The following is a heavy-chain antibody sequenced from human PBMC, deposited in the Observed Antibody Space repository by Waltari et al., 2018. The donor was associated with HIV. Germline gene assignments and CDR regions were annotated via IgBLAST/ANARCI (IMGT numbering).Heavy chain of an antibody. J-gene: IGHJ4*02. V-gene: IGHV3-7*01. CDR3: VRESTAGCHFAA. CDR1: GFKIDANW. Sequence: EVKLLESGGRLVQPGQSLILSCAASGFKIDANWMSWVRQTPGKGLEWVANIKEDGSKEFFVDSVKGRFTISRDNAKNALFLQMTHLTVDETAVYFCVRESTAGCHFAAWGQGTQVTVSS. D-gene: IGHD6-19*01. CDR2: IKEDGSKE.